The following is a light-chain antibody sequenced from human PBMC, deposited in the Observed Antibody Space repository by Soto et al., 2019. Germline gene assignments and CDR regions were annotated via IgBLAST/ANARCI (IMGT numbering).Light chain of an antibody. J-gene: IGLJ3*02. CDR2: EVS. CDR3: AAWDDSLAAVL. CDR1: SSDVGGYNY. Sequence: QSALTQPRSVSGSPGQSVTISCTGTSSDVGGYNYVSWYQHHPGKAPKVMVHEVSNRPSGVPDRFSGSKSDTSASLAISGLQSDDEADYYCAAWDDSLAAVLFGGGTKLTVL. V-gene: IGLV2-11*01.